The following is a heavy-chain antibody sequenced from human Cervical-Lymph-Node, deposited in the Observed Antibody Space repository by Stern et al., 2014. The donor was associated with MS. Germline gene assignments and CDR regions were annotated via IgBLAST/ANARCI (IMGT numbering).Heavy chain of an antibody. J-gene: IGHJ5*02. Sequence: VQLVESGAEVKKPGESLKISCQGSGYSFTNYWIIWVRQMPGKGLEWMGSIYPGDSDTRYSPSFQGQVTFSADKSISTAYLQWSSLKASDTAMYYCARRGSSRWFDPWGQGTLVTVSS. D-gene: IGHD1-26*01. V-gene: IGHV5-51*01. CDR2: IYPGDSDT. CDR1: GYSFTNYW. CDR3: ARRGSSRWFDP.